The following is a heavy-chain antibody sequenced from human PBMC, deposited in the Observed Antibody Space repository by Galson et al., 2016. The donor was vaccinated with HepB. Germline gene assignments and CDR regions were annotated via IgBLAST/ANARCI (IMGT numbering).Heavy chain of an antibody. J-gene: IGHJ5*02. Sequence: QSGAEVKKPGESLRISCKASGYTFTTYWISWVRQMPGKGLGWIGGIDPSDSYTNYSPSFQGHVTISADKSFSTAYLQWSSLKASDTAMYFCARHPTPIVVVTTNRLDTWGQGTLVTVSS. CDR2: IDPSDSYT. CDR1: GYTFTTYW. CDR3: ARHPTPIVVVTTNRLDT. D-gene: IGHD2-21*02. V-gene: IGHV5-10-1*01.